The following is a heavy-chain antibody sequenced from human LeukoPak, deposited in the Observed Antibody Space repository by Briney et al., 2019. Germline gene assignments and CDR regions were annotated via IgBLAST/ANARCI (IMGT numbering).Heavy chain of an antibody. D-gene: IGHD3-10*01. Sequence: SETLSLTCTVSGGSISSYYWSWIRQPPGKGLEWIGYIYYSGSTNYNPSLKSRVTISVDTSKNQFSLKLSSVSAADTAVYYCARSTPSPYYYGSGQGFDPWGQGTLVTVSS. CDR1: GGSISSYY. CDR2: IYYSGST. CDR3: ARSTPSPYYYGSGQGFDP. J-gene: IGHJ5*02. V-gene: IGHV4-59*01.